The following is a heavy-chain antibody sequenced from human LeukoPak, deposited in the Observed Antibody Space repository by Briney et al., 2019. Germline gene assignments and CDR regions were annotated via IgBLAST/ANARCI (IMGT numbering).Heavy chain of an antibody. J-gene: IGHJ5*02. Sequence: GGSLRLSCAASGFTFSSYAMSWVRQSPGKGLEWVSAISGSGGTTYYADSVKGLFTISRDNSKNTLYLQMTSLRAEDTALYYCATVIPGYPSWGEGTLVTVSS. D-gene: IGHD5-18*01. CDR1: GFTFSSYA. CDR2: ISGSGGTT. CDR3: ATVIPGYPS. V-gene: IGHV3-23*01.